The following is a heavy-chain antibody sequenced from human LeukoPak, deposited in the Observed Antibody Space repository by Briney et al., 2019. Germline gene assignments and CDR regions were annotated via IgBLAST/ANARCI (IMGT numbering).Heavy chain of an antibody. CDR1: GGSFSGFY. D-gene: IGHD2-2*01. CDR3: ASKPVVPASQGHYFDP. Sequence: SETLSLTCAVYGGSFSGFYWSWIRQPPGKGLEWIGYINNSGSTNYNPSLKSRVTMSLDTSKNQVSLNLTSVTAADTAVYYCASKPVVPASQGHYFDPWGQGTLVTVSS. J-gene: IGHJ5*02. V-gene: IGHV4-34*01. CDR2: INNSGST.